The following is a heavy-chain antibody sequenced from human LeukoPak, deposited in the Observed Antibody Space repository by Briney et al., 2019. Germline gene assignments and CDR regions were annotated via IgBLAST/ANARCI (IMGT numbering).Heavy chain of an antibody. CDR1: GGSLSSYY. CDR3: ARDRVGATGLFDY. J-gene: IGHJ4*02. D-gene: IGHD1-26*01. V-gene: IGHV4-59*01. CDR2: IYYSGST. Sequence: PSETLSLTRTVSGGSLSSYYWSWLRQPPGKGLEWIGYIYYSGSTNYNPSLTSRVTISVDTSKNQFSLKLSSVTAADTAVYYCARDRVGATGLFDYWGQGTLVTVSS.